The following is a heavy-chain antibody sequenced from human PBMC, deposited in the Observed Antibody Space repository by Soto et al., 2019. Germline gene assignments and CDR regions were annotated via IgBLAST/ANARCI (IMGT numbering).Heavy chain of an antibody. V-gene: IGHV4-31*03. CDR1: GGSISSGGYY. J-gene: IGHJ6*02. CDR3: ARGAEIAVGATISYYYGMDV. D-gene: IGHD1-26*01. CDR2: IYYSGST. Sequence: TLSLTCPVSGGSISSGGYYWSWIRQHPGKGLEWIGYIYYSGSTYYNPSLKSRVTISVDTSKNQFSLKLSSVTAADTAVYYCARGAEIAVGATISYYYGMDVWGQGTTVTVSS.